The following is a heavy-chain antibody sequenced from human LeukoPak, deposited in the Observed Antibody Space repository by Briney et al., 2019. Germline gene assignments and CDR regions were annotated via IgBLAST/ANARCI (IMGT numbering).Heavy chain of an antibody. CDR2: IYHSGST. J-gene: IGHJ5*02. Sequence: SETLSLTCAVSGGSISSGGYSWSWIRQPPGKGLEWIGYIYHSGSTYYNPSLKSRVTISVDRSKNQFSLKLNSVTAADTAVYYCARAHRGFDPWGQGTLVTVSS. V-gene: IGHV4-30-2*01. CDR3: ARAHRGFDP. CDR1: GGSISSGGYS. D-gene: IGHD1-14*01.